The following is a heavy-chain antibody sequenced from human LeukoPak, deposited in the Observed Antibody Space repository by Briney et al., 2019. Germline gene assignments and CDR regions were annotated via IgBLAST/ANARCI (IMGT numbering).Heavy chain of an antibody. Sequence: GGSLRLSCAASGFTFSIYAMHWVRQAPGKGLEWVAVISYDGSNKYYADSVKGRFTISRDNSKNTLYLQMNSLRAEDTAVYYCARENIVVVPAAMGVDYYYMDVWGKGTTVTVSS. CDR1: GFTFSIYA. CDR3: ARENIVVVPAAMGVDYYYMDV. D-gene: IGHD2-2*01. CDR2: ISYDGSNK. V-gene: IGHV3-30*19. J-gene: IGHJ6*03.